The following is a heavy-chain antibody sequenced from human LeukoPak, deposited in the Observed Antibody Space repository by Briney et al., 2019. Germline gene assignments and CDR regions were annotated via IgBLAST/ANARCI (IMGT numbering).Heavy chain of an antibody. D-gene: IGHD1-26*01. CDR2: IIPILGIA. J-gene: IGHJ4*02. V-gene: IGHV1-69*04. Sequence: SVKVSCKASGGTFSSYAISWVRQAPGQGLEWMGRIIPILGIANYARKFQGRVTITADKSTSTAYMELGSLRSEDTAVYYCASAGIVGATALYYFDYWGQGTLVTVSS. CDR3: ASAGIVGATALYYFDY. CDR1: GGTFSSYA.